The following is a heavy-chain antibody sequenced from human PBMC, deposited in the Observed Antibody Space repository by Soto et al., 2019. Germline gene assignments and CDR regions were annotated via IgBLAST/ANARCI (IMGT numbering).Heavy chain of an antibody. V-gene: IGHV3-23*01. CDR2: ISGSGRGT. CDR3: AKANYGDYRYFCCY. J-gene: IGHJ4*02. Sequence: EVQLLESGGGLMQPGGSLRLSCAASGFTFNDYAMTWVRQAPGKGLEWLSGISGSGRGTYYADSVEGRFTLSRDNSKKILYLLIHTPRAEDTAVYYCAKANYGDYRYFCCYWGQGTLLSVSS. D-gene: IGHD4-17*01. CDR1: GFTFNDYA.